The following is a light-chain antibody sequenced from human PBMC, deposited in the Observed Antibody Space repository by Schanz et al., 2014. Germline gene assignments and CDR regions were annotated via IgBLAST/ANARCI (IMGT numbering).Light chain of an antibody. CDR3: HHRYNWPFT. J-gene: IGKJ3*01. V-gene: IGKV3D-20*02. Sequence: EIVMTQSPGTLSLSPGEGATLSCRASQSVSSSSLAWYQQKPGQAPRLLIYGASSRATGIPDRFSGSGSGTDFTLTISRLEPEDFAVYYCHHRYNWPFTFGPGTKVDFK. CDR1: QSVSSSS. CDR2: GAS.